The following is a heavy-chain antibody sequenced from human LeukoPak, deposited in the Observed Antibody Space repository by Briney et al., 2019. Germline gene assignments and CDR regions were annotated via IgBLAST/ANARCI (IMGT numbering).Heavy chain of an antibody. CDR3: ARGQGSSSWFDY. J-gene: IGHJ4*02. Sequence: ASVKVSCKASGYTFTGYYMHWVRQAPGQGLEWMGWMNPNSGNTGYAQKFQGRVTMTRNTSISTAYMELSSLRSEDTAVYYCARGQGSSSWFDYWGQGTLVTVSS. CDR2: MNPNSGNT. CDR1: GYTFTGYY. V-gene: IGHV1-8*02. D-gene: IGHD6-6*01.